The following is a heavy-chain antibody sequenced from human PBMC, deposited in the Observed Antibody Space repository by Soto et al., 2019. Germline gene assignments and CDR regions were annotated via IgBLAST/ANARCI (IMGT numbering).Heavy chain of an antibody. D-gene: IGHD3-22*01. CDR1: GFTFSSYA. V-gene: IGHV3-23*01. CDR3: AKARYYCDSSGYYPN. J-gene: IGHJ4*02. Sequence: PGGSLRLSCAASGFTFSSYAMSWVRQAPGKGLEWVSAISGSGGSTYYADSVKGRFTISRDNSKNTLYLQMNSLRAEDTAVYYCAKARYYCDSSGYYPNWGQGTLVTVSS. CDR2: ISGSGGST.